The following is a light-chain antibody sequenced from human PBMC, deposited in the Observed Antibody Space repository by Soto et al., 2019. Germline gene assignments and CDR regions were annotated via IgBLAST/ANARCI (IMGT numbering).Light chain of an antibody. CDR3: QQYGSSGT. CDR2: GAS. V-gene: IGKV3-20*01. Sequence: EIVMTQSPATLSLSPGDRATLSCRASQFMSSNYLSWYQQKPGQAPRLLIYGASNRATGIPDRFSGSGSGTDFTLTISRLEPEDFAVYYCQQYGSSGTFGQGTKVDI. CDR1: QFMSSNY. J-gene: IGKJ1*01.